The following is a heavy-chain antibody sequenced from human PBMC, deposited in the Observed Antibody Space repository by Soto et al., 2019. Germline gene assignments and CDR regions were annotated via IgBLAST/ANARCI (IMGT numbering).Heavy chain of an antibody. CDR3: AKDLRDSGSYFDY. V-gene: IGHV3-30*18. Sequence: GESLKISCAASGFTFSSYGMHWVRQAPGKGLEWVAVISYDGSNKYYADSVKGRFTISRDNSKNTLYLQMNSLRAEDTAVYYCAKDLRDSGSYFDYWGQGTLVTVSS. CDR1: GFTFSSYG. CDR2: ISYDGSNK. J-gene: IGHJ4*02. D-gene: IGHD1-26*01.